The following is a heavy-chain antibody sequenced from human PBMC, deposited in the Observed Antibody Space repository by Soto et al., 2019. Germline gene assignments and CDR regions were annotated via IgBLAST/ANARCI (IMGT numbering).Heavy chain of an antibody. CDR2: INPSDGNT. CDR1: GYTFTSYG. Sequence: ASVKVSCKASGYTFTSYGISWVRQAPGQGLEWMGLINPSDGNTSYAQKFQGRVTMTRDTSTSTVYMELSSLRSEDTAVYYCAREPIELERKGWDINWFDPWGQGTLVTVSS. J-gene: IGHJ5*02. CDR3: AREPIELERKGWDINWFDP. D-gene: IGHD1-1*01. V-gene: IGHV1-46*01.